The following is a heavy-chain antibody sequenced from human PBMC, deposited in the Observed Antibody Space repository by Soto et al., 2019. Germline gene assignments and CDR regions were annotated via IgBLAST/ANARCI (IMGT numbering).Heavy chain of an antibody. CDR2: IYPGDSET. J-gene: IGHJ4*02. CDR3: ARPGAPTDTVVYDF. D-gene: IGHD5-18*01. Sequence: HGESLKISCKASGYSFANYWIGWVCQKPGKGLEWMGVIYPGDSETTYSPSFEGQVIISVDRSRGTAFLEWSSLKASDTAMYYCARPGAPTDTVVYDFWGQGTQATVSS. V-gene: IGHV5-51*01. CDR1: GYSFANYW.